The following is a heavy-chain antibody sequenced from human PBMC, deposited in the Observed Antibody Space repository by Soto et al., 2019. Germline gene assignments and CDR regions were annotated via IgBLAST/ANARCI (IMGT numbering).Heavy chain of an antibody. CDR1: GYTFTSYA. CDR3: ARDLDYYDSSDYYGMDV. Sequence: GASVKVSFKASGYTFTSYAMHWVRQAPGQRLEWMGWINAGNGNTKYSQKFQGRVTITRDTSASTAYMELSSLRSEDTAVYYCARDLDYYDSSDYYGMDVWGQGTTVTVSS. J-gene: IGHJ6*02. V-gene: IGHV1-3*01. D-gene: IGHD3-22*01. CDR2: INAGNGNT.